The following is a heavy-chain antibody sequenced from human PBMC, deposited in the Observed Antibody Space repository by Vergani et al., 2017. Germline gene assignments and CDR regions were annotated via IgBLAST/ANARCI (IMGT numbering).Heavy chain of an antibody. J-gene: IGHJ3*02. CDR3: AGDRREYSGYVAGGAFDI. D-gene: IGHD5-12*01. CDR2: IIPIFGTA. V-gene: IGHV1-69*01. Sequence: QVQLVQSGAEVKKPGSSVKVSCKASGGTFSSYAISWVRQAPGQGLEWMGGIIPIFGTANYAQKFQGRVTITADESTSTAYMELSSLRSEDTAVYYCAGDRREYSGYVAGGAFDIWGQGKMGTVSS. CDR1: GGTFSSYA.